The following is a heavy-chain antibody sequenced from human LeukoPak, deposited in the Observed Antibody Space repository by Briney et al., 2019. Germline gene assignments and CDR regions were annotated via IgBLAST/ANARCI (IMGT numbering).Heavy chain of an antibody. Sequence: GGSLRLSCAASGFTFSSYAMSWVRQAPGKGLEWVSAISGSGGSTSYADSVKGRFSISRDISKNTVYLQMNSLRAEDTAVYYCARYYDSSGYSPGAFDIWGHGTMVTVSS. D-gene: IGHD3-22*01. CDR3: ARYYDSSGYSPGAFDI. CDR2: ISGSGGST. J-gene: IGHJ3*02. CDR1: GFTFSSYA. V-gene: IGHV3-23*01.